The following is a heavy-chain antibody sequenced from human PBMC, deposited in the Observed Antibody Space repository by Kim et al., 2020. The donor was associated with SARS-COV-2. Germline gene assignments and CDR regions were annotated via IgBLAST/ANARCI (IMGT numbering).Heavy chain of an antibody. CDR3: ARLSDGVTTYDY. V-gene: IGHV3-7*01. Sequence: GGSLRLSCAASGFTFSTYWMSWVRQAPGKGLEWVASMNQVGSSKYYLDSVRGRFTISRDNAEKSLYLQMDSLRVEDTAVYYCARLSDGVTTYDYWGQGT. D-gene: IGHD2-21*02. CDR1: GFTFSTYW. J-gene: IGHJ4*02. CDR2: MNQVGSSK.